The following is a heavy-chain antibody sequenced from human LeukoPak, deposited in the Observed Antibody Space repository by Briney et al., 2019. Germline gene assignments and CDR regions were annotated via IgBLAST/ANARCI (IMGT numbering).Heavy chain of an antibody. D-gene: IGHD2-2*01. CDR3: ARKRVVPAANPFDY. CDR1: GGSFSGYY. V-gene: IGHV4-34*01. CDR2: INHSGSA. Sequence: SETLSLTCAVCGGSFSGYYWSWIRQPPGKGLEWIGEINHSGSANYNPSLESRVTISVDTSKNQFSLKLSSVTAADTAVYYCARKRVVPAANPFDYWGQGTLVTVSS. J-gene: IGHJ4*02.